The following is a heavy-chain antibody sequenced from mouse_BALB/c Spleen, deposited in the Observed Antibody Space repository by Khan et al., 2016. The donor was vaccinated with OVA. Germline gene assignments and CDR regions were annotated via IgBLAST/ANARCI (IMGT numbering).Heavy chain of an antibody. Sequence: VQLQESGPGLVVPSQSLYITCTVSGFSLTSYGVHWVRQPQGKGLEWLGVIWAGGGTNNNKALMYRMSISKDNSKSQVFLKMNSLQTDDTAMYYCARLEDIWGQGTTLTVSS. CDR2: IWAGGGT. V-gene: IGHV2-9*02. D-gene: IGHD1-3*01. CDR3: ARLEDI. CDR1: GFSLTSYG. J-gene: IGHJ2*01.